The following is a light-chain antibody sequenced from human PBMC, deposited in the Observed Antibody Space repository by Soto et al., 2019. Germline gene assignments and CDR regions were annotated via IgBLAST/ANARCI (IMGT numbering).Light chain of an antibody. CDR3: CSYAGTYTRV. J-gene: IGLJ1*01. CDR2: DVN. CDR1: SSNIGSDS. V-gene: IGLV1-44*01. Sequence: QSVLTQAPSASGTPGQRVTISCSGSSSNIGSDSVNWYQQLPGTAPKLLIYDVNKRPSGVPYRFSGSKSGNTASLTISGLQADDEADYYCCSYAGTYTRVFGTGTKVTVL.